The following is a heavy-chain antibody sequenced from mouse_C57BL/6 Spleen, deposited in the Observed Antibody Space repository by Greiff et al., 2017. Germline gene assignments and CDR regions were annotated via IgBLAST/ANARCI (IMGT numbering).Heavy chain of an antibody. D-gene: IGHD1-1*01. J-gene: IGHJ1*03. Sequence: VQVVESGAELARPGASVKLSCKASGYTFTSYGISWVKQRTGQGLEWIGEIYPRSGNTYYNEKFKGKATLTADKSSSTAYMELRSLTSEDSAVYFCARYYYGSSYKYFDVWGTGTTVTVSS. CDR1: GYTFTSYG. CDR2: IYPRSGNT. CDR3: ARYYYGSSYKYFDV. V-gene: IGHV1-81*01.